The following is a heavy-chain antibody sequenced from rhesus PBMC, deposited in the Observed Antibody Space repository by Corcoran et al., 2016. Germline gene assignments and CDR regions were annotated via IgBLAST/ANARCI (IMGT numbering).Heavy chain of an antibody. V-gene: IGHV4S11*01. Sequence: QVQLQESGPGLVKPLETLSLTCAVSGGSISSNYWSWIRQPPGKGLEWIGYIYGRGRITAANPPPIGRVTRAVDTSKNQCSLKLDAVPAADTAVYYCARGRGDYGSSYDAHGLDSWGQGVVVTVSS. CDR2: IYGRGRIT. CDR1: GGSISSNY. CDR3: ARGRGDYGSSYDAHGLDS. D-gene: IGHD4-29*01. J-gene: IGHJ6*01.